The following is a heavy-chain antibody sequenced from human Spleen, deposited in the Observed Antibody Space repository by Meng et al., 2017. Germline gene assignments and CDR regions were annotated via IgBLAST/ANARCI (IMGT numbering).Heavy chain of an antibody. V-gene: IGHV4-39*07. CDR3: AGAVRGEQLDYFDH. CDR1: GGSISITNYY. D-gene: IGHD6-13*01. J-gene: IGHJ4*02. Sequence: SETLSLTCTVSGGSISITNYYWGWIRQPPGKGLEWIGSIYYSGATYYNPSLKSRVTISVDTSKNQFSLKLSSVTAADTAVYYCAGAVRGEQLDYFDHWGQGTLVTVSS. CDR2: IYYSGAT.